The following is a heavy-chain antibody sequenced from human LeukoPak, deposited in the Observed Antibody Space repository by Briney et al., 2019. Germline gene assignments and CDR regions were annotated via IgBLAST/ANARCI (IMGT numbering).Heavy chain of an antibody. D-gene: IGHD4-17*01. Sequence: PSETLSLTCTVSGGSISSSSYYWGWIRQPPGKGLEWIGSIYYSGSTYYNPSLKSRVTISVDTSKNQFSLKLSSVTAADTAVYYCARHDPAPQGTVTTFLFDYWGQGALVTVSS. J-gene: IGHJ4*02. CDR1: GGSISSSSYY. CDR3: ARHDPAPQGTVTTFLFDY. CDR2: IYYSGST. V-gene: IGHV4-39*01.